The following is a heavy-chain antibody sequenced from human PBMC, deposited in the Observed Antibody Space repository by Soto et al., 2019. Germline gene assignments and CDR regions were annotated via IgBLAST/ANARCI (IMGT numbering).Heavy chain of an antibody. D-gene: IGHD6-19*01. V-gene: IGHV4-34*01. CDR1: GGSFSGYY. CDR2: INHSGST. Sequence: QVQLQQWGAGLLKPSETLSLTCAVYGGSFSGYYWSWIRQPPGKGLEWIGEINHSGSTNYNPSLRSRVTISVDTSKNQFSLKLSSVTAADTAVYYCARLGAGGCLDYWGQGTLVTVSS. J-gene: IGHJ4*02. CDR3: ARLGAGGCLDY.